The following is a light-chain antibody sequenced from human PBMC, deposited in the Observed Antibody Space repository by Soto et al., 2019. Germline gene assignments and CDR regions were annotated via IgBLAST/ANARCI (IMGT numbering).Light chain of an antibody. CDR2: GAS. Sequence: EIVMTQSPATLSVSPGERATLSCRASQSDSSNLAWYQQKPGQAPRLLIYGASTRATGIPARFSGSGSGTEFTLTISSLQSEDFAVYYCQQYNNWRTFGQGTKVDFK. J-gene: IGKJ1*01. V-gene: IGKV3-15*01. CDR3: QQYNNWRT. CDR1: QSDSSN.